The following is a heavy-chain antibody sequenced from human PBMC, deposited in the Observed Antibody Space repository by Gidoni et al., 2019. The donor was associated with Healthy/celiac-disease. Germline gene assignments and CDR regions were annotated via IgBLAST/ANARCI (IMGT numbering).Heavy chain of an antibody. V-gene: IGHV3-30*18. J-gene: IGHJ6*02. CDR2: ISYDGSNK. Sequence: QVQLVESGGGVVPPGRSLRLSCASSGFPFSSYGMHWVRQAPGKGLERVAVISYDGSNKSYADSVKGRFTISRDNSKNTLYLQMNSLRAEDTAVYYCAKDFSNPTLDYGDTEYYYGMDVWGQGTTVTVSS. CDR3: AKDFSNPTLDYGDTEYYYGMDV. D-gene: IGHD4-17*01. CDR1: GFPFSSYG.